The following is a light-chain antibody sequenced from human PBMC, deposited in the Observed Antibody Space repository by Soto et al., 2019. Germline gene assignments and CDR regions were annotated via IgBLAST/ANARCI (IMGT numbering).Light chain of an antibody. CDR2: DVS. J-gene: IGLJ1*01. V-gene: IGLV2-14*03. Sequence: QSVLTQPASVSGSPGQSITISCTGTISDVGGYNYVSWYQRHPGKAPKLMIFDVSNRPSGVSNRFSGSKSGYTASLTISGLQAEDEADYYCSSYTSSSTYVFGTGTKVTVL. CDR1: ISDVGGYNY. CDR3: SSYTSSSTYV.